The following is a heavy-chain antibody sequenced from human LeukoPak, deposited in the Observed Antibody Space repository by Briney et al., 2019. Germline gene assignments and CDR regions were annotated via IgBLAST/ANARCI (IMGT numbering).Heavy chain of an antibody. CDR2: ISGSGGST. D-gene: IGHD3-22*01. J-gene: IGHJ4*02. V-gene: IGHV3-23*01. CDR3: AKSPMIVVVTSFDY. Sequence: GGSLRLSCAASGFTFSDYAMSWVRQAPGKGLEWVSAISGSGGSTNYADSVKGRFTISRDNSKNTLYLQMNSLRADDTAVYHCAKSPMIVVVTSFDYWGQGTLVTVSS. CDR1: GFTFSDYA.